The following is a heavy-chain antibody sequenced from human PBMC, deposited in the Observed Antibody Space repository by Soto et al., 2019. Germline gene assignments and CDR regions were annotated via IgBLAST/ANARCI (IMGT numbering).Heavy chain of an antibody. CDR2: ISTTSSTK. Sequence: EVQLVESGGGLVQPGGSLRLSCAASGFTFSDYSMNWVRQAPGKGLEWVAYISTTSSTKYYADSVKGRFTISRDNTRNSLYLQMNSLRDEDTAEYYCGTQLIRGKGVVHWGQGTLVTVSS. V-gene: IGHV3-48*02. CDR3: GTQLIRGKGVVH. CDR1: GFTFSDYS. J-gene: IGHJ5*02. D-gene: IGHD3-10*01.